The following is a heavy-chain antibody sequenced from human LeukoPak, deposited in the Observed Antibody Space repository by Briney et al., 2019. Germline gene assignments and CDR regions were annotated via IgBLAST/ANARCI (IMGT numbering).Heavy chain of an antibody. Sequence: ASVKVSCKASGYTFTSYYMHWVRQAPGQGLEWMGIINPSGGSTSYAQKFQGRVTMTRDTSTSTVYMELSSLRSEATAVYSCARDLWAYYDSSGYEFDYWGQGTLVTVSS. CDR3: ARDLWAYYDSSGYEFDY. CDR2: INPSGGST. D-gene: IGHD3-22*01. V-gene: IGHV1-46*01. CDR1: GYTFTSYY. J-gene: IGHJ4*02.